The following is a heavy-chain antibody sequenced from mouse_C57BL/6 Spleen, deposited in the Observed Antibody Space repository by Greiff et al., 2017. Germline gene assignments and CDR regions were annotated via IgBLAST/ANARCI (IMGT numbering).Heavy chain of an antibody. CDR2: IDPSDSYT. D-gene: IGHD1-1*01. V-gene: IGHV1-59*01. Sequence: LVGPGTSVKLSCKASGYTFTSYWMHWVKQRPGQGLEWIGVIDPSDSYTNYNQKFKGKATLTVDTSSSTAYMQLSSLTSEDSAVYYCARCDLLRSRYFDVWGTGTTVTVAS. J-gene: IGHJ1*03. CDR1: GYTFTSYW. CDR3: ARCDLLRSRYFDV.